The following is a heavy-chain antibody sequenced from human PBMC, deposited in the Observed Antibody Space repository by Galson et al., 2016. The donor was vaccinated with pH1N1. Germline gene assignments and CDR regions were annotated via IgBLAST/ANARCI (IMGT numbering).Heavy chain of an antibody. D-gene: IGHD3-22*01. CDR1: GYSFTSYW. Sequence: QSGAEVKKPGESLKISCKGSGYSFTSYWIGWVRQMPGKGLEWMGIIYPGDSDTRYSPSLQGQVTISADKSTSTAYLQWSSLTASDTAIYYCARYAVTYYYDSSGYPDWYFDLWGRGTLVTVSS. CDR2: IYPGDSDT. CDR3: ARYAVTYYYDSSGYPDWYFDL. J-gene: IGHJ2*01. V-gene: IGHV5-51*03.